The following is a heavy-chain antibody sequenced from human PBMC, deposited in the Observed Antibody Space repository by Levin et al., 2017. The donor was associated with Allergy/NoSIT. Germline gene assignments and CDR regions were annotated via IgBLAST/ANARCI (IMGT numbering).Heavy chain of an antibody. CDR3: ARNKDSSGSYYFDY. CDR2: IDWDDDK. J-gene: IGHJ4*02. D-gene: IGHD3-22*01. Sequence: VSGPTLVKPTQTLTLTCTFSGFSLSTSGMCVSWIRQPPGKALEWLARIDWDDDKYYSPSLKTRLTISKDTSKNQVVLTMTNMDPVDTATYYCARNKDSSGSYYFDYWGQGTLVTVSS. CDR1: GFSLSTSGMC. V-gene: IGHV2-70*11.